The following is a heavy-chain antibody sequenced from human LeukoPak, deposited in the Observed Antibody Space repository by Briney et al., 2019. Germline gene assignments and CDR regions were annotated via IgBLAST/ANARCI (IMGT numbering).Heavy chain of an antibody. CDR2: IKEDGSEK. CDR1: GFAFSRYW. V-gene: IGHV3-7*01. J-gene: IGHJ4*02. D-gene: IGHD1-14*01. CDR3: ARDSFETDIDY. Sequence: GGSLRPSCAASGFAFSRYWMSWVRQAPGKGLECVANIKEDGSEKYYVDSVKGRFTISRDDAKNSLYLQMNNLRAEDTAVYYCARDSFETDIDYWGQGTLVTVSS.